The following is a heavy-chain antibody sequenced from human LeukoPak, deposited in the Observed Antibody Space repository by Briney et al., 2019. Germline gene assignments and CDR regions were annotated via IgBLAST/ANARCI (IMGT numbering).Heavy chain of an antibody. CDR2: IYDSGAA. CDR1: GGSVNTILHY. V-gene: IGHV4-39*01. CDR3: ARRGYAKGFYPEEFDY. J-gene: IGHJ4*02. Sequence: SETLSLTCTGSGGSVNTILHYWGWIRLSPGKGLERTGSIYDSGAAYYNPSLNRRVTMSVDTSKNQFFLKFYFVTASDTAVYYCARRGYAKGFYPEEFDYWGQGILVTVSS. D-gene: IGHD2-2*01.